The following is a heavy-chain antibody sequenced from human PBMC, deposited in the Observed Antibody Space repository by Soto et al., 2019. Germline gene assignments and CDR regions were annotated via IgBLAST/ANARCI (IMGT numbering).Heavy chain of an antibody. D-gene: IGHD3-10*01. CDR2: ISDSGGST. Sequence: EVQLLESGGGLVQPGGSLRVSCEASGFTFSNYAMTWVRQAPGRGLEWVSTISDSGGSTHYADSVKGRFTISRDNSKNTLYLQMNSLRAEDTAVYYCAIGWFGELTPYYYMDVWGKGTTVTVSS. V-gene: IGHV3-23*01. J-gene: IGHJ6*03. CDR3: AIGWFGELTPYYYMDV. CDR1: GFTFSNYA.